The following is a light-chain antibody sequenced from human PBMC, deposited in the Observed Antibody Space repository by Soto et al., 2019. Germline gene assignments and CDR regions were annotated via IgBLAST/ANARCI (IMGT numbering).Light chain of an antibody. Sequence: EIVLTQSPATLSLSPGEGATLSCRASQSVNTYLAWYRQKPGQAPRLLIYDVSNRATGIPARFSGSGSGTDFTLTISRLEPDDFAVYYCQQRSDWPITFGPGTRVDIK. CDR1: QSVNTY. J-gene: IGKJ3*01. V-gene: IGKV3-11*01. CDR3: QQRSDWPIT. CDR2: DVS.